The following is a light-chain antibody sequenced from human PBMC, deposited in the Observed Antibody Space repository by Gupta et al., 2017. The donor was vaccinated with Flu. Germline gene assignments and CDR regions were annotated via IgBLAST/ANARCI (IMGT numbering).Light chain of an antibody. CDR2: GAS. CDR1: QSVSSSY. CDR3: QHYGSSPFT. J-gene: IGKJ4*01. Sequence: EIVLTQSPGTLSLSPGERATLSCRASQSVSSSYLAWYQQKPGQAPRLLIYGASCRATGIPDRCSGSGSGTDFTLTISRLEPEDFAVYYCQHYGSSPFTFGGGTKVEIK. V-gene: IGKV3-20*01.